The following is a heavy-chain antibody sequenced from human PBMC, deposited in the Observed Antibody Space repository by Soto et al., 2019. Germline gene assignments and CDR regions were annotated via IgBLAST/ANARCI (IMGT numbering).Heavy chain of an antibody. CDR1: GFSLSTSGVG. V-gene: IGHV2-5*02. CDR3: AHSTSTRHYDFWSGPRPDV. J-gene: IGHJ6*02. CDR2: IYWDDDK. Sequence: SGPTLVNPTQTLKLTCTFSGFSLSTSGVGVGWIRQPPGKALEWLALIYWDDDKRYSPSLKSRPTITKDTSKNQVVLTMTNMDPVDTDTYYCAHSTSTRHYDFWSGPRPDVWGQGT. D-gene: IGHD3-3*01.